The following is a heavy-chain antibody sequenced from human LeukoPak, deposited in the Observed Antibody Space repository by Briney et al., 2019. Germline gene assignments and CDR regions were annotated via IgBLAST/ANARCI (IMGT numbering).Heavy chain of an antibody. V-gene: IGHV4-61*02. CDR3: ARRMPRAVATVFDY. Sequence: PSETLSLTCTVSGGSISSGSYYWRWLRQPAGTGLEWLGRIYTSGSTNYNPSLKGRVTISVDTSKNQFSLKLSSVTAADTAVYYCARRMPRAVATVFDYWGQGTLVTVSS. CDR2: IYTSGST. D-gene: IGHD5-12*01. CDR1: GGSISSGSYY. J-gene: IGHJ4*02.